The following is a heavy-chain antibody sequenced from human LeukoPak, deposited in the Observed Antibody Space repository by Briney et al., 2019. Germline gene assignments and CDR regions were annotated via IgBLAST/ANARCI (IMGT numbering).Heavy chain of an antibody. CDR3: ATAGSYRFDH. D-gene: IGHD3-16*02. CDR2: MNSGGSTI. V-gene: IGHV3-74*01. J-gene: IGHJ4*02. CDR1: GFTFSTYW. Sequence: GGSLRLSCAASGFTFSTYWMHWVRQAPGKGLMWVSRMNSGGSTINYADSVKGRFTISRDNAKNTLYLQMDSLRAEDTAMYYCATAGSYRFDHWGQGTLVTVSS.